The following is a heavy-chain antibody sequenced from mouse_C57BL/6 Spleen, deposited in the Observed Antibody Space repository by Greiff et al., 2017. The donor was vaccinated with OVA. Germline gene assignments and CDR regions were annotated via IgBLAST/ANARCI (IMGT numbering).Heavy chain of an antibody. V-gene: IGHV5-12*01. Sequence: EVKVVESGGGLVQPGGSLKLSCAASGFTFSDYYMYWVRQTPEKRLEWVAYISNGGGSTYYPDTVKGRFTISRDNAKNTLYLQMSRLKSEDTAMYYCARRQTDAMDYWGQGTSVTVSS. CDR2: ISNGGGST. CDR3: ARRQTDAMDY. D-gene: IGHD4-1*01. J-gene: IGHJ4*01. CDR1: GFTFSDYY.